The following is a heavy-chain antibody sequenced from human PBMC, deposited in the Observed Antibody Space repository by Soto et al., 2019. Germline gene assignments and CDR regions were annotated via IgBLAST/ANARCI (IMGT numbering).Heavy chain of an antibody. CDR1: GFTFSSYG. CDR3: AKDRHGDYFYGMDV. D-gene: IGHD4-17*01. J-gene: IGHJ6*02. V-gene: IGHV3-33*06. CDR2: IWYDGSNK. Sequence: GGSLRLSCAASGFTFSSYGMHWVRQAPGKGLEWVAVIWYDGSNKYYADSVKGRFTISRDNSKNTLYLQMNSLRAEDTAVYYCAKDRHGDYFYGMDVWGQGTTVTVSS.